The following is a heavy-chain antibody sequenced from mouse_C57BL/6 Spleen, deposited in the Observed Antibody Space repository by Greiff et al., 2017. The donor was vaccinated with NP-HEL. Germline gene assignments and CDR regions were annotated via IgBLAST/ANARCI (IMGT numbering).Heavy chain of an antibody. CDR3: ASRSTMDTTKGFFDY. J-gene: IGHJ2*01. Sequence: QVQLQQPGAELVKPGASVKMSCKASGYTFTSYWITWVKQRPGQGLEWIGDIYPGSGSTNYNEKFKSKATLTVDTSSSTAYMQLSSLTSEDSAVYYCASRSTMDTTKGFFDYWGQGTTLTVSS. CDR1: GYTFTSYW. D-gene: IGHD2-2*01. V-gene: IGHV1-55*01. CDR2: IYPGSGST.